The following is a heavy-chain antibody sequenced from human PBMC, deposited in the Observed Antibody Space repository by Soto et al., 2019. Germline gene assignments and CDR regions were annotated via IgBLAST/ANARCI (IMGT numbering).Heavy chain of an antibody. Sequence: QVQLQQWGAGLLKPSETLSLTCAVYDGSFTGFHWTWIRRPPGQGLEWIGEIKHSGSTNYNPSLTRRVTISVDTSKNQFSLKLNSVTAADTAVYYCARGVPFGHYSMDVWGQGTTVTVSS. CDR3: ARGVPFGHYSMDV. CDR2: IKHSGST. D-gene: IGHD3-3*01. V-gene: IGHV4-34*01. J-gene: IGHJ6*02. CDR1: DGSFTGFH.